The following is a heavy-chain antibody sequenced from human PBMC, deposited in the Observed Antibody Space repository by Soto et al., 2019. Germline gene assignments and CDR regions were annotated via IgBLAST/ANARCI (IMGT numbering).Heavy chain of an antibody. J-gene: IGHJ4*02. Sequence: EVPLLESGGNLVQPGGSLRLSCAPSGFTFSDFAMSWVRQGPGKGLEWVSGIGGAGDDINYADSVKGRFTISRDNSRNILYLQMNSLRAEDTARYYCAKDAIPRNGVSDYFDFGGQGTLVTVSS. CDR3: AKDAIPRNGVSDYFDF. CDR2: IGGAGDDI. CDR1: GFTFSDFA. V-gene: IGHV3-23*01.